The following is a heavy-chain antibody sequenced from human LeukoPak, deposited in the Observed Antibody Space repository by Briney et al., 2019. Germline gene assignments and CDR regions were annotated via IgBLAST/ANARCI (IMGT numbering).Heavy chain of an antibody. Sequence: ASVKVSCKVSGYTLTELSMHWVRQAPGKGLEWMGGFDPEDGETIYAQKFQGRVTMTEDTSTDTAYMELSSLGSEDTAVYYCATSTTYYYDSSGYYPYDYWGQGTLVTVSS. CDR3: ATSTTYYYDSSGYYPYDY. D-gene: IGHD3-22*01. CDR1: GYTLTELS. V-gene: IGHV1-24*01. CDR2: FDPEDGET. J-gene: IGHJ4*02.